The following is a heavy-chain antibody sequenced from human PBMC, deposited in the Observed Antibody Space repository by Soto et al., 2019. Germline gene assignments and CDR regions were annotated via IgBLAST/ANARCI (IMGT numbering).Heavy chain of an antibody. Sequence: PGESLKISCKGSGYSFTSYWISWVRQMPGKGLEWMGRIDPSDSYTNYSPSFQGHVTMSADKSINTAYLQWSSLNASDSAMYYCARHKAFYYDNSGAWGQGSLVTVSS. V-gene: IGHV5-10-1*01. CDR2: IDPSDSYT. CDR1: GYSFTSYW. D-gene: IGHD3-22*01. CDR3: ARHKAFYYDNSGA. J-gene: IGHJ5*02.